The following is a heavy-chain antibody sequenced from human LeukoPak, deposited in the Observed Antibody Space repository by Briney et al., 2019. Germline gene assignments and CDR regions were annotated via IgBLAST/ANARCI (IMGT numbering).Heavy chain of an antibody. J-gene: IGHJ4*02. D-gene: IGHD1-26*01. Sequence: GGSLRLSCAASGFTLSDFWMSWVRQAPGKGLEWVANIDQDGSDKNYVGSVKGRFTISRDNAKNSLYLQMNSLRAEDTAVYYCARPKVGATTWGSFDYWGQGTLVTVSS. CDR3: ARPKVGATTWGSFDY. CDR2: IDQDGSDK. V-gene: IGHV3-7*01. CDR1: GFTLSDFW.